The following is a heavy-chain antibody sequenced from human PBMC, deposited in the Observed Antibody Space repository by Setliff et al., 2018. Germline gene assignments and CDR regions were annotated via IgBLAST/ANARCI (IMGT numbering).Heavy chain of an antibody. CDR3: AAVRGVIIMNVFRFDS. V-gene: IGHV1-24*01. Sequence: ASVKVSCKVSGSTLPDLPMHWVRLAPGRGLEWVGGFDPGEGKTVYADKFQGRVTLTEDTPTDTFYMELSSLRSDDTAVYYCAAVRGVIIMNVFRFDSWGQGTLVTVSS. CDR1: GSTLPDLP. CDR2: FDPGEGKT. D-gene: IGHD3-10*01. J-gene: IGHJ4*02.